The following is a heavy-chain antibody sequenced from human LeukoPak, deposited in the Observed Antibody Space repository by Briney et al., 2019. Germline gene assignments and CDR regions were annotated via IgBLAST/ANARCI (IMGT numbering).Heavy chain of an antibody. CDR1: GYTFTSDY. CDR2: INPSDGDT. V-gene: IGHV1-46*01. D-gene: IGHD3-22*01. J-gene: IGHJ4*02. Sequence: ASVKVSCKASGYTFTSDYLHWVRQAPGQGLEWMGIINPSDGDTIYAQNFQGRVTMTEDTSTDTAYMEVRSLRSEDTAVYYCATSSGYGFLFEYWGQGTLVTVSS. CDR3: ATSSGYGFLFEY.